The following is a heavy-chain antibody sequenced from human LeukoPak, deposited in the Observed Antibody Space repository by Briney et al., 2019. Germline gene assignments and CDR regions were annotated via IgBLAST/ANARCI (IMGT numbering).Heavy chain of an antibody. J-gene: IGHJ4*02. V-gene: IGHV3-23*01. CDR3: AKRYVSSNYYQCLGE. Sequence: PGGSLRLSCAASGFTFSNYAMNWVRLAPGKGLEWVSAITGNTANTYYADSVKGRFTISRDNSKNTVYLQMNSLRVEDTAVYYCAKRYVSSNYYQCLGEWGQGTLVTVSS. D-gene: IGHD3-22*01. CDR1: GFTFSNYA. CDR2: ITGNTANT.